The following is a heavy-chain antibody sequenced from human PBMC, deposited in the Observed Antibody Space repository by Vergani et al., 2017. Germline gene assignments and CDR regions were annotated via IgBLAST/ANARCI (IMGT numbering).Heavy chain of an antibody. CDR2: INSDGSST. D-gene: IGHD3-10*01. V-gene: IGHV3-74*01. CDR1: GFTFSSYW. CDR3: AREGALWFGELLYAFDI. J-gene: IGHJ3*02. Sequence: EVQLVESGGGLVQAGGSLRLSCAASGFTFSSYWMHWVRQAPGKGLVWVSRINSDGSSTSYADSVKGRFTISRDNAKNTLYLQMNSLRAEDTAVYYCAREGALWFGELLYAFDIWGQGTMVTVSS.